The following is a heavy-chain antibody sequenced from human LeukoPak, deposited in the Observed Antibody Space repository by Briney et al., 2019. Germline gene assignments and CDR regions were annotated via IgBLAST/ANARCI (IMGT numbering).Heavy chain of an antibody. CDR3: ARGGAGYYFDS. Sequence: GGSLRLSCAASGFTFSTYWMNWYRQAPGKGLEWVGNINQDASEINYVDSVRGRFTISRDNAKNSLHLQMNSLRAEDTAVYYCARGGAGYYFDSWGQGTLLTVSS. J-gene: IGHJ4*02. D-gene: IGHD6-19*01. V-gene: IGHV3-7*01. CDR1: GFTFSTYW. CDR2: INQDASEI.